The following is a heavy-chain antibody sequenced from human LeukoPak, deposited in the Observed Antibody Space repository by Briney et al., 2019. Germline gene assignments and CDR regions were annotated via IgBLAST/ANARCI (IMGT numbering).Heavy chain of an antibody. Sequence: GGPRRLSGAASGFTFSSSGMHWVRQAPGKGLEWVAVISYDGSNKYYADSVKGRFTISRDNSKNTLYLQMNSLRAEDTAVYYCARVAAGQWLGGDLWGQGTMVTVSS. J-gene: IGHJ3*01. CDR1: GFTFSSSG. CDR3: ARVAAGQWLGGDL. D-gene: IGHD6-19*01. CDR2: ISYDGSNK. V-gene: IGHV3-30*03.